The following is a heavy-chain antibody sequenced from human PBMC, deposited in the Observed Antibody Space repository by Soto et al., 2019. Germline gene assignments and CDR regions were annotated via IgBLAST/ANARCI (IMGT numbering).Heavy chain of an antibody. CDR3: ARDRGATIFDF. V-gene: IGHV4-31*03. J-gene: IGHJ4*02. D-gene: IGHD5-12*01. Sequence: QVQLQESGPGLVKPSQTLSLTCTVYGASISSGDYYWSWIRQHPGRGLEWIGYIFYTGGTFYTPSLKSRVTMSVDTSKNQFSLKLTSVTAADTAVYFCARDRGATIFDFWGRGTLVTVSS. CDR1: GASISSGDYY. CDR2: IFYTGGT.